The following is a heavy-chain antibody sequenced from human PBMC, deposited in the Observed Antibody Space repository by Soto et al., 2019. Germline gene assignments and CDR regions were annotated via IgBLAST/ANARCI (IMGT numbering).Heavy chain of an antibody. CDR2: IKKDGSEK. J-gene: IGHJ4*02. V-gene: IGHV3-7*01. D-gene: IGHD5-12*01. Sequence: GGSLRLSCAASGFTFSNYWLSWVRQAPGKGLEWVANIKKDGSEKYYVGSVVGRFTISRDNAENSLYLQMNGLRAEDTAVYYCARLYLAATITSLDYWGQGTLVTVSS. CDR1: GFTFSNYW. CDR3: ARLYLAATITSLDY.